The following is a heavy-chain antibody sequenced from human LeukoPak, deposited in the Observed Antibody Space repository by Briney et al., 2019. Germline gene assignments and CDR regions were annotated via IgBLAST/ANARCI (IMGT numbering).Heavy chain of an antibody. Sequence: PGGSLRLSCAASGFTFSSYCMNWVRQAPGKGLEWVSSISSSSSYIYYPDSVKGRFTISRDNAKNSLYLQMNSLRAEDTAVYYCARDKYCTNGVCTNWFDPWGQGTLVTVSS. J-gene: IGHJ5*02. V-gene: IGHV3-21*01. CDR1: GFTFSSYC. CDR3: ARDKYCTNGVCTNWFDP. D-gene: IGHD2-8*01. CDR2: ISSSSSYI.